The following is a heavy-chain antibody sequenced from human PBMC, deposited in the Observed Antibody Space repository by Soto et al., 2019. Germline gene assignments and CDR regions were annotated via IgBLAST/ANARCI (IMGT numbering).Heavy chain of an antibody. Sequence: EVQLVESGGDVVQPGGSLRLSCAASGFTFEDYTIHWVRQAPGKALEWVSLISWDGGTTYYTHSVKGRFTISRDNGKNSLYLQMNSLRPEDTALYYCAKDGSQKDDDGNWLGSWGQGTLVTVSS. D-gene: IGHD3-16*01. CDR1: GFTFEDYT. J-gene: IGHJ5*01. CDR2: ISWDGGTT. V-gene: IGHV3-43*01. CDR3: AKDGSQKDDDGNWLGS.